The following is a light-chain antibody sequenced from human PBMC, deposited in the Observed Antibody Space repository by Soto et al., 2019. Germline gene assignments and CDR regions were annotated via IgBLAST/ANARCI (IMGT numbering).Light chain of an antibody. CDR1: SSNIGAGYD. V-gene: IGLV1-40*01. Sequence: QSVLTQPPSVSGAPGQRVTISCTCSSSNIGAGYDVHWYQQLPGTAPKLLIYGKSNRPSGVPDRFSGSKSGTSASLAITGLQAEDEADYYGQSYDSSLSGAVFGGGTQLTVL. CDR3: QSYDSSLSGAV. J-gene: IGLJ7*01. CDR2: GKS.